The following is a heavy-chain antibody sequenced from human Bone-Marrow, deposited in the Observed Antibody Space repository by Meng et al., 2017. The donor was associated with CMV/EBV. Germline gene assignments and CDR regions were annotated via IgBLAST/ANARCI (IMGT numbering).Heavy chain of an antibody. J-gene: IGHJ6*02. Sequence: GSLRLSCAASGFTFSTYSMNWVRQAPGKGLEWVSFISSSSSDIYYADSVKGRFTISRDNAKNSLYLQMNSLRAEDTAVYYCARAAARQYFYYGMDVWGQGTTVTVSS. CDR1: GFTFSTYS. CDR2: ISSSSSDI. V-gene: IGHV3-21*01. D-gene: IGHD6-13*01. CDR3: ARAAARQYFYYGMDV.